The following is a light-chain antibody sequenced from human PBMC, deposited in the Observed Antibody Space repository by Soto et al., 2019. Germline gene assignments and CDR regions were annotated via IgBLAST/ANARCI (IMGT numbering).Light chain of an antibody. CDR3: LQYNNWPYT. Sequence: ETVLTQSPATLSLSPGERATLSCWASQGVPSYLAWYQQKPGQAPRLLIYAASTRATGVPARFSGGGSGTEFTLTISSLQSEDFAVYYCLQYNNWPYTFGQGTKVEIK. J-gene: IGKJ2*01. CDR1: QGVPSY. CDR2: AAS. V-gene: IGKV3-15*01.